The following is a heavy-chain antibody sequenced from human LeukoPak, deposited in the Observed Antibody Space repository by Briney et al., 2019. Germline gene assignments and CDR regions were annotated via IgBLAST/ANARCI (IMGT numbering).Heavy chain of an antibody. CDR1: GFTFSSYA. CDR3: AIHPAYCGGDCYPVVDY. D-gene: IGHD2-21*01. Sequence: VGSLRLSCAASGFTFSSYAMSWVRQAPGKGLEWVSAISGSGGSTYYADSVKGRFTISRDNSKNTLYLQMNSLSAEDTAVYYCAIHPAYCGGDCYPVVDYWGQGTLVTVSS. J-gene: IGHJ4*02. CDR2: ISGSGGST. V-gene: IGHV3-23*01.